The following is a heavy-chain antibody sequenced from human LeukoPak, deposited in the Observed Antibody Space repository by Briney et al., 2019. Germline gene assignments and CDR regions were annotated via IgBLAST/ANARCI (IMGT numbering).Heavy chain of an antibody. CDR1: GGSFSGYY. J-gene: IGHJ6*02. CDR2: INHSGST. V-gene: IGHV4-34*01. CDR3: ARNGVAGVVVPAAINYYYYGMDV. Sequence: PSETLSLTCAVYGGSFSGYYWSWIRQPPGKGLEWIGEINHSGSTNYNPSLKSRVTISVDTSKNQFSLKLSSVTAADTAVYYCARNGVAGVVVPAAINYYYYGMDVWGQGTTVTVSS. D-gene: IGHD2-2*02.